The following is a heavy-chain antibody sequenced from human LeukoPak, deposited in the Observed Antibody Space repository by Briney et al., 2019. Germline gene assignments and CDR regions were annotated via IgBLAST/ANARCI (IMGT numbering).Heavy chain of an antibody. CDR2: ISSSSSYI. D-gene: IGHD2-2*01. CDR1: GFTFSSYS. CDR3: ARDGRYCSSTSCYSSDLDY. V-gene: IGHV3-21*01. Sequence: GGSLRLSWAASGFTFSSYSMNWVRQAQGKGLEWVSSISSSSSYIYYADSVKGRFTISRDNAKNSLYLQMNSLRAEDTAVYYCARDGRYCSSTSCYSSDLDYWGQGTLVTVSS. J-gene: IGHJ4*02.